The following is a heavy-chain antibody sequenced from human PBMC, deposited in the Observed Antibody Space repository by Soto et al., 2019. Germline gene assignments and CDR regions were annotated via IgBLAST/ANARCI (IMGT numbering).Heavy chain of an antibody. Sequence: QLLESGGGFVQPGGSLRLSCVASGFTFSNFAMAWVRQAPGEGLEWVSAISGSGDDTFYADSMKGRFTISRDNSKDTPYLQINSLRAEDTPVYYSAIPMPKTGTTFGFWGQGTLITVSS. CDR2: ISGSGDDT. CDR1: GFTFSNFA. CDR3: AIPMPKTGTTFGF. D-gene: IGHD1-1*01. V-gene: IGHV3-23*01. J-gene: IGHJ4*02.